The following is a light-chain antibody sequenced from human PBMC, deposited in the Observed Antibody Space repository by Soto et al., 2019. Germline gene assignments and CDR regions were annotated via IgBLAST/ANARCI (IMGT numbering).Light chain of an antibody. J-gene: IGKJ4*01. Sequence: DIQMTQSPSSLSASVGERVTITCQASQDIKNYLNWYQQIPGKAPILLIYDASNLKAGVPSRFSGSGSGTHFTFTISSLQPEDVATYYCQHYDHLPPLSFGGGTKVEIK. CDR2: DAS. CDR3: QHYDHLPPLS. CDR1: QDIKNY. V-gene: IGKV1-33*01.